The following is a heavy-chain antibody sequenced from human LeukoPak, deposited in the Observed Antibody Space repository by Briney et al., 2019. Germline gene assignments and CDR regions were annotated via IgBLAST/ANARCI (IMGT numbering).Heavy chain of an antibody. CDR3: ARGQGDGSIPLGMDA. Sequence: SGRSLRLSCAASGFTFSSYGIHWVRQAPGKGLEWVAVIWYDGSNKYYADSVKGRFTISRDNAKNSLYLQMNSLRAEDTAVYYCARGQGDGSIPLGMDAWGQGTTVTVSS. J-gene: IGHJ6*02. V-gene: IGHV3-33*01. CDR1: GFTFSSYG. D-gene: IGHD5-24*01. CDR2: IWYDGSNK.